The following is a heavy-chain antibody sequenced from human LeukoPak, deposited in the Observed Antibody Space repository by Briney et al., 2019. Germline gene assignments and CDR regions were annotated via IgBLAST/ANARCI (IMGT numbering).Heavy chain of an antibody. Sequence: GGSLRLSCAASGFTFSSYSMNWVRQAPGKGLEWVSYISSSSTIYYADSVKGRFTISRDNAKNSLYLQMNSVRAEDTAVYYCARERDGDYVGYWGQGTLVTVSS. D-gene: IGHD4-17*01. CDR1: GFTFSSYS. J-gene: IGHJ4*02. V-gene: IGHV3-48*01. CDR2: ISSSSTI. CDR3: ARERDGDYVGY.